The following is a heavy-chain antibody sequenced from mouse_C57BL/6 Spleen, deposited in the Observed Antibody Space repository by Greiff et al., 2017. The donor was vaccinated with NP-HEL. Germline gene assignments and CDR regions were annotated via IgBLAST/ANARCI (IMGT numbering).Heavy chain of an antibody. CDR2: ISSGSSTI. CDR1: GFTFSDYG. V-gene: IGHV5-17*01. J-gene: IGHJ2*01. Sequence: EVMLVESGGGLVKPGGSLKLSCAASGFTFSDYGMHWVRQAPEKGLEWVAYISSGSSTIYYADTVKGRFTISRDNAKNTLFLQMTSLRSEDTAMYYCAISGGHYFDYWGQGTTLTVSS. CDR3: AISGGHYFDY.